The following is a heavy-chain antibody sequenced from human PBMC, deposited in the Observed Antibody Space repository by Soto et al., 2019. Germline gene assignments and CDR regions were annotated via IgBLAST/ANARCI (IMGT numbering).Heavy chain of an antibody. CDR3: ARSYYDYVWGSYRTSDRYDAFDI. CDR1: GYTFTSYY. Sequence: SLKGSCKASGYTFTSYYMHWVRQAPGQGLEWMGIINPSGGSTSYAQKFQGRVTMTRDTSTSTVYMELSSLRSEDTAVYYCARSYYDYVWGSYRTSDRYDAFDIWGQGTMVTVSS. CDR2: INPSGGST. J-gene: IGHJ3*02. D-gene: IGHD3-16*02. V-gene: IGHV1-46*01.